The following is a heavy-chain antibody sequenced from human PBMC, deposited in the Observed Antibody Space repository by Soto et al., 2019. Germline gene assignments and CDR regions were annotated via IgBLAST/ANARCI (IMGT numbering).Heavy chain of an antibody. J-gene: IGHJ6*02. CDR1: GFTFSSYA. D-gene: IGHD2-2*01. Sequence: EVQLLESGGGLVEPGGSLRLSCAVSGFTFSSYAMSWVRQAPGKGLEWASTISGSGDSTYYADSVKGRFTISRENSNNTLYQQRISVRADETAVYHCAKRTSASRGYYGMDVWGQGNTVSVSS. CDR2: ISGSGDST. CDR3: AKRTSASRGYYGMDV. V-gene: IGHV3-23*01.